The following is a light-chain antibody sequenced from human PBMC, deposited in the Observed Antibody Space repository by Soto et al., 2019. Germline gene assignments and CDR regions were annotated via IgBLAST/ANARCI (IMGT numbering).Light chain of an antibody. J-gene: IGKJ3*01. V-gene: IGKV1-27*01. CDR3: QKYNSAPFT. Sequence: DIQMTQSPSSLSASVGDRVTITCRASQGISNYLAWFQQKPGKVPKLVIYAASNLQIGVPARFSGSGSGTEFTLTISRLHPEDVATYYCQKYNSAPFTFGPGTKVDIK. CDR1: QGISNY. CDR2: AAS.